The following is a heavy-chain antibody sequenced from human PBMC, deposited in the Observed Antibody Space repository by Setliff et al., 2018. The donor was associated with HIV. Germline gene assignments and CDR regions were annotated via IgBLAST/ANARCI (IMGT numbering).Heavy chain of an antibody. CDR1: GYTFTGYA. CDR3: ARDWAAGITGTLGY. J-gene: IGHJ4*02. Sequence: GASVKVSCKASGYTFTGYAMHWVRQAPGQRLEWMGWINAGNGNTKYSQKFQGRVTITRDTSASTAYMELSSLRSEDTAVYYCARDWAAGITGTLGYWGQGTLVTVSS. V-gene: IGHV1-3*01. D-gene: IGHD1-20*01. CDR2: INAGNGNT.